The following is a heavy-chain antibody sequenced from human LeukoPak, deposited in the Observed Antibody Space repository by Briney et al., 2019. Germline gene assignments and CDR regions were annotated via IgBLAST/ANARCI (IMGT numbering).Heavy chain of an antibody. CDR1: GGTFSSYA. CDR2: IIPILGIA. CDR3: ARAPLGPTYLYYFDY. V-gene: IGHV1-69*04. J-gene: IGHJ4*02. D-gene: IGHD2/OR15-2a*01. Sequence: SVKVSCKAPGGTFSSYAISWVRQAPGQGLEWMGRIIPILGIANYAQKFQGRVTITADKSTSTAYMELSSLRSEDTAVYYCARAPLGPTYLYYFDYWGQGTLVTVSS.